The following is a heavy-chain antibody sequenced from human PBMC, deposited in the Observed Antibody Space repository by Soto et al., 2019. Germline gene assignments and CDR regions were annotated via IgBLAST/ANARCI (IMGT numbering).Heavy chain of an antibody. CDR3: ASHFEEDWNDFGDWFDP. V-gene: IGHV3-21*01. CDR1: GFTFSSYS. D-gene: IGHD1-1*01. CDR2: ISSSSSYI. Sequence: PGGSLRLSCAASGFTFSSYSMNWVRQAPGRGLEWVSSISSSSSYIYYADSVKGRFTISRDNAKNSLYLQMNSLRAEDTAVYYCASHFEEDWNDFGDWFDPWGQGTLVTVSS. J-gene: IGHJ5*02.